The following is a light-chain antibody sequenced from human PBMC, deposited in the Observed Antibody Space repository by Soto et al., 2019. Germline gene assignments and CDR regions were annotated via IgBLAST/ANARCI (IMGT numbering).Light chain of an antibody. CDR3: LQDSDYIWT. CDR1: RDVGNV. CDR2: GAS. Sequence: AVQMTQSPSSLSASVGDRVIITCRASRDVGNVLGWYQQRQGEAPKLLIYGASTLESGVPKRFSGSRSGTDFTLSISSLQPADFGTDYCLQDSDYIWTFGLATKVDMK. J-gene: IGKJ1*01. V-gene: IGKV1-6*01.